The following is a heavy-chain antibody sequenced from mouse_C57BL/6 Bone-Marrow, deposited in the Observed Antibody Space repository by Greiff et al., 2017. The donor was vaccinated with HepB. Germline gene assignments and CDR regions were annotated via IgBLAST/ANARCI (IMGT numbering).Heavy chain of an antibody. J-gene: IGHJ2*01. D-gene: IGHD1-1*01. CDR3: ARDIYYYGSSYGY. V-gene: IGHV3-6*01. CDR1: GYSITSGYY. Sequence: DVQLQESGPGLVKPSQSLSLTCSVTGYSITSGYYWNWIRQFPGNKLEWMGYISYDGSNNYNPSLKNRISITRDTSKNQFFLKLNSVTTEDTATYYCARDIYYYGSSYGYWGQGTTLTVSS. CDR2: ISYDGSN.